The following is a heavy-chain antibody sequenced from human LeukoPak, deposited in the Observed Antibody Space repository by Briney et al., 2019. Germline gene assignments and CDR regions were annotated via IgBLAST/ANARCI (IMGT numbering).Heavy chain of an antibody. J-gene: IGHJ5*01. CDR2: IYHSGST. V-gene: IGHV4-38-2*02. D-gene: IGHD3-10*01. Sequence: SETLSLTCTVSGYSISSGYYWGWIRQPPGKGLEWIGSIYHSGSTYYTASLKSRVSISVDTSKNHFVLNLTSVTAADTAVYFCARRVGFYGSGSLNYFDPWGQGILVSVSS. CDR1: GYSISSGYY. CDR3: ARRVGFYGSGSLNYFDP.